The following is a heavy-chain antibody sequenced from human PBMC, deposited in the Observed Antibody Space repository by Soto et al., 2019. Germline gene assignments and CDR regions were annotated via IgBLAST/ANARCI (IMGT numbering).Heavy chain of an antibody. J-gene: IGHJ5*02. V-gene: IGHV4-34*01. CDR3: GGGAAAGTMTP. CDR2: INHSGST. D-gene: IGHD6-13*01. Sequence: PSETLSLTCAVYGGSFSGYYWSWIRQPPGKGLEWIGEINHSGSTNYNPSLKSRVTISVDTSKNQFSLKLSSVTAADTAVYYCGGGAAAGTMTPGGQGPLVTVSS. CDR1: GGSFSGYY.